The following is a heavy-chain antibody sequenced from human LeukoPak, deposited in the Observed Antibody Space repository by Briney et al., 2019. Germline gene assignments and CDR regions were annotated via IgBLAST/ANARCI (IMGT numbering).Heavy chain of an antibody. CDR2: IYHSGST. D-gene: IGHD3-22*01. CDR3: ARTHPHHGSSGYYLRAKGFDY. V-gene: IGHV4-38-2*01. Sequence: PSETLSLTCAVSGYSISSGYYWGWIRQPPGKGLEWIGSIYHSGSTYYNPSLKSRVTISVDTSKNQFSLKLSSVTAADTAVYYCARTHPHHGSSGYYLRAKGFDYWGQGTLVTVSS. CDR1: GYSISSGYY. J-gene: IGHJ4*02.